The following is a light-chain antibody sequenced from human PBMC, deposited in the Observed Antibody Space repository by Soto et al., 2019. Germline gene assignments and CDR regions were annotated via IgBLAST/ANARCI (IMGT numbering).Light chain of an antibody. CDR1: QGISSY. J-gene: IGKJ5*01. CDR3: HQLNSYPRIT. Sequence: IQLTQSPASLSASIGDRVTITGRASQGISSYLAWYQQKPGKAPKRLIYAASTLQSGAPSRFSGSGSGTDFTVTISSLQPEDLATYYCHQLNSYPRITFGQGTTLDIK. V-gene: IGKV1-9*01. CDR2: AAS.